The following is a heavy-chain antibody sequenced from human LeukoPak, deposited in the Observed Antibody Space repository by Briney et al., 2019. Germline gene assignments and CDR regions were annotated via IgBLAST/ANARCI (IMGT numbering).Heavy chain of an antibody. CDR3: ARDRAGLVDY. V-gene: IGHV1-46*01. Sequence: GASVKVSCKASGDTFTSYYMHWVRQAPGQGLEWMGIINPSGASTIYAQEFQGRVTMTRDTSTITVYMELSSLRSEDTAVYYCARDRAGLVDYWGQGILVTVSS. J-gene: IGHJ4*02. CDR2: INPSGAST. CDR1: GDTFTSYY. D-gene: IGHD3-22*01.